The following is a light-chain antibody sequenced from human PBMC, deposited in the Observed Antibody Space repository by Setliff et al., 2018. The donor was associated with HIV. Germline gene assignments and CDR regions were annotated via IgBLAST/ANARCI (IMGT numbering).Light chain of an antibody. CDR1: SNDVGRYDL. CDR2: QAT. Sequence: QSALTQPASVSGSPGQSSTISCTGTSNDVGRYDLVSWYQQHPARAPKLIIYQATRRPSGVSNRFSGSKSGNVASLTISGLQAEDEADYYCCSNTGSNTVVFGTGTKVTVL. V-gene: IGLV2-23*01. J-gene: IGLJ1*01. CDR3: CSNTGSNTVV.